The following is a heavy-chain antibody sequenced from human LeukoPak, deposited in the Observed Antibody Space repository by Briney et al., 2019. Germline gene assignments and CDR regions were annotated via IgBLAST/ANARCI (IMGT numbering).Heavy chain of an antibody. CDR1: GGSISSYY. J-gene: IGHJ3*02. D-gene: IGHD4-23*01. CDR2: VYYSGTT. CDR3: ARRSTVAWAFDI. Sequence: PSETLSLTCTVSGGSISSYYWGWIRQPPGKGLEWIGSVYYSGTTYYNPSLKGRVTISIDTSKKQVSLKLRYVTAADTAVYYCARRSTVAWAFDIWGQGTMVTVSS. V-gene: IGHV4-39*01.